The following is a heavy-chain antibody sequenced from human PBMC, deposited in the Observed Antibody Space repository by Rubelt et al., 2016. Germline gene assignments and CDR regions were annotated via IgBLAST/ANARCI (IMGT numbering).Heavy chain of an antibody. Sequence: QVQLVQSGAEVKKPGSSVKVSCKASGGTFRSYAIIWVRQAPGQGLEWMGGIITIFGTATYAKKFQGRVTMTTDTSTSTAYMELRSLRSDDTAVYFCARDQLALYAFDIWGQGTMVTVSS. V-gene: IGHV1-69*06. CDR2: IITIFGTA. D-gene: IGHD1-1*01. J-gene: IGHJ3*02. CDR3: ARDQLALYAFDI. CDR1: GGTFRSYA.